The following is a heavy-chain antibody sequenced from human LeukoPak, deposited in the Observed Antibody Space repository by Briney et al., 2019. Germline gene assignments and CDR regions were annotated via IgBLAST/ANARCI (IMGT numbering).Heavy chain of an antibody. J-gene: IGHJ6*03. V-gene: IGHV1-69*01. CDR1: GGTFSSYA. CDR3: ARDITMPPYYYYYMDV. D-gene: IGHD3-3*01. CDR2: IIPIFGTA. Sequence: SVKVSCKASGGTFSSYAISWVRQAPGQGLEWMGGIIPIFGTANYAQKFQGRVTITADESTSTAYMELSSLRSEDTAVYYCARDITMPPYYYYYMDVWGKGTTVTVSS.